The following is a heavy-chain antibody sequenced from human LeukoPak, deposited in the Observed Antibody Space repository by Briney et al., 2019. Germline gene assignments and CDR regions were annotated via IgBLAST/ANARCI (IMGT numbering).Heavy chain of an antibody. D-gene: IGHD3-3*01. CDR2: ISSSSSYI. J-gene: IGHJ4*02. V-gene: IGHV3-21*04. CDR3: AKDPLHLYGAPIDVLRFLEWPDY. Sequence: GGSLRLSCAASGFTFSSYSMNWVRQAPGKGLEWVSSISSSSSYIYYADSVKGRFTISRDNSKNTLYLQMNSLRAEDTAVHYCAKDPLHLYGAPIDVLRFLEWPDYWGQGTLVTVSS. CDR1: GFTFSSYS.